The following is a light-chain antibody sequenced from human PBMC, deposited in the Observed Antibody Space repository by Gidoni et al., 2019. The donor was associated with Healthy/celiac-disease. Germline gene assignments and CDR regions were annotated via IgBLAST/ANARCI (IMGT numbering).Light chain of an antibody. V-gene: IGKV1-8*01. Sequence: AIRMTQSPSSFSASTGNRVTITCRASQGISSYLAWYQQKPGQAPKLLIYAASTVQSGVPSRFSGSGSGTDFPLTISCLQTEDFATYYCQQYYSYSITFGQGTRLEIK. J-gene: IGKJ5*01. CDR2: AAS. CDR3: QQYYSYSIT. CDR1: QGISSY.